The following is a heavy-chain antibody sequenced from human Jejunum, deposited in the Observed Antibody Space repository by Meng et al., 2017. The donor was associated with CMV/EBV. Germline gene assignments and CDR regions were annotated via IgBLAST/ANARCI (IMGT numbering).Heavy chain of an antibody. V-gene: IGHV1-2*02. D-gene: IGHD2-21*01. Sequence: QVQWRHSGAGVKKLGASVKFSCKASGYAFTGYYIPWLRQAPGQGLEWMGWINPSSGAIFYAQKFQDRVTMSRETSITTVYMDLSSLRSDDTAVYFCSRGGGGDGTYLLDYWGQGTLVTVSS. CDR2: INPSSGAI. J-gene: IGHJ4*02. CDR1: GYAFTGYY. CDR3: SRGGGGDGTYLLDY.